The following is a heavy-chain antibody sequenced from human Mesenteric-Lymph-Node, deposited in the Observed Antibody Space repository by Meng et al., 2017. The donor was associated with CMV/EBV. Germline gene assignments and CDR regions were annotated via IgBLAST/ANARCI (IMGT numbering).Heavy chain of an antibody. CDR1: GVTVRGSA. Sequence: RKLSCAASGVTVRGSAMHWVRQAAGKGLEWIGRIRSKANNYATAYAASVKGRFTISRDDSKNTAYLQMNSLKSEDTAVYYCTGLNTDWGQGTLVTVSS. CDR2: IRSKANNYAT. D-gene: IGHD1/OR15-1a*01. CDR3: TGLNTD. V-gene: IGHV3-73*01. J-gene: IGHJ4*02.